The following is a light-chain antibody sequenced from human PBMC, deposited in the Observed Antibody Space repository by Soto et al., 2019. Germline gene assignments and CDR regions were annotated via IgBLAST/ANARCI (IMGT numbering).Light chain of an antibody. J-gene: IGKJ1*01. V-gene: IGKV1-5*01. CDR1: QSISNW. Sequence: DIQMTQSPSTLSASVGDRVTITCRASQSISNWLAWYQQKPGKAPNLLIYDASNLESVVPTRFSGSGSGTKFTLTISSLQPDDFATYSCQQYNSYPGTFGQGTKVEIK. CDR3: QQYNSYPGT. CDR2: DAS.